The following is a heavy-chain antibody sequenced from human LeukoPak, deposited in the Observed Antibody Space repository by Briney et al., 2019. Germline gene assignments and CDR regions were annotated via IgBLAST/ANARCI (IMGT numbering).Heavy chain of an antibody. Sequence: SETLSLTCAVSGGSISSSNWWSWVRQPPGQGLEWIGEIYHSGSTNYNPSLKSRVTISVDKSKNQFSLKLSSVTAADTAVYYCARWSIAAAGSGGDYFDYWGQGTLVAVSS. V-gene: IGHV4-4*02. CDR2: IYHSGST. CDR1: GGSISSSNW. D-gene: IGHD6-13*01. J-gene: IGHJ4*02. CDR3: ARWSIAAAGSGGDYFDY.